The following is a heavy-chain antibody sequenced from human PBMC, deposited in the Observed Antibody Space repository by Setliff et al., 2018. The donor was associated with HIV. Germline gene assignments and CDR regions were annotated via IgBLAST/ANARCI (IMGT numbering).Heavy chain of an antibody. D-gene: IGHD3-16*01. V-gene: IGHV4-38-2*02. J-gene: IGHJ4*02. Sequence: SETLSLTCTVSGYYISSRYYWGRIRQSPGKGLEWIGRIYPSGRTQYNPSLKSRVTISVDTPKNQFSLKLSPVTAADTAVYYCASSPALRSDYVLHTFDYWGQGTLVTVSS. CDR2: IYPSGRT. CDR3: ASSPALRSDYVLHTFDY. CDR1: GYYISSRYY.